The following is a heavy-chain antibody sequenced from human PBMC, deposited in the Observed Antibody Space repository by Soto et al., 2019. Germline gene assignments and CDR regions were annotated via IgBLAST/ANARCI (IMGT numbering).Heavy chain of an antibody. J-gene: IGHJ4*02. D-gene: IGHD3-22*01. Sequence: QVQLQESGPGLVKPSQTLSLTCTVSGGSISSGDYYWSWIRQPPGKGLEWIGYIYYSGTTYYNPSLKSRVTISVDPSKIQFSLKLSSVTAADTAVYYCARGSYYYDSSGYYHYWCPGTLVTVSS. CDR3: ARGSYYYDSSGYYHY. CDR1: GGSISSGDYY. CDR2: IYYSGTT. V-gene: IGHV4-30-4*01.